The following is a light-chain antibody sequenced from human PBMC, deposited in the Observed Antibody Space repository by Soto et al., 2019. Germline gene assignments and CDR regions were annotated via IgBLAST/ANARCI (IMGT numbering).Light chain of an antibody. V-gene: IGKV3-15*01. CDR3: QQYNNWWT. CDR1: HSVTTH. Sequence: EIVLTQSPDTLSLSPGERATLSCWASHSVTTHLAWFQQRPGQAPRLLIYGASTRATGLPARFSGSGSGTEFTLTISSLQSEDFAVYYCQQYNNWWTFGQGTKVDI. J-gene: IGKJ1*01. CDR2: GAS.